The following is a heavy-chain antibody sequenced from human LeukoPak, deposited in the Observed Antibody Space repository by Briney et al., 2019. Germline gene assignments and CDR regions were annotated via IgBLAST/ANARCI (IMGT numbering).Heavy chain of an antibody. J-gene: IGHJ6*03. CDR2: IYTSGST. Sequence: PSETLSLTCTVSGGSISTGSYYWSWIRQPAGKGLEWIGHIYTSGSTYYNPSLKGRVTISVDTSKNQFSLKLSSVTAADTAVYYCARVLGYYYYMDVWGKGTTVTVSS. CDR3: ARVLGYYYYMDV. CDR1: GGSISTGSYY. V-gene: IGHV4-61*09.